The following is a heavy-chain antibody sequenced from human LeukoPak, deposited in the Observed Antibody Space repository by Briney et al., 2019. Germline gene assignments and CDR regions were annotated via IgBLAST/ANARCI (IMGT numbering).Heavy chain of an antibody. D-gene: IGHD4/OR15-4a*01. Sequence: GGSLRLSCEASGFTITNAWMSWVRQAPGKGLEWVGRIKSKGSGGTTEYAAPVKGRFTISRDDSINKLYLQMDSLRAEDTAVYYCARRAGAYSHPYDYWGQGTLVTVSS. CDR1: GFTITNAW. CDR2: IKSKGSGGTT. J-gene: IGHJ4*02. CDR3: ARRAGAYSHPYDY. V-gene: IGHV3-15*01.